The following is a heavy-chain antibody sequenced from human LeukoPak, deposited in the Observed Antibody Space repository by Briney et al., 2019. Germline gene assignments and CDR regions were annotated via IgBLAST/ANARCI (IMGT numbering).Heavy chain of an antibody. D-gene: IGHD2-2*01. CDR3: VGDIVVVSAAMGFDY. CDR1: GFTFSSYA. CDR2: ISGSGGST. V-gene: IGHV3-23*01. J-gene: IGHJ4*02. Sequence: QPGGSLRVFCAASGFTFSSYAMSWVRQAPGKGLEWVSAISGSGGSTYYADSVKGRFTISRDNSKNTLYLQMNSLRAEDTAVYYCVGDIVVVSAAMGFDYWGQGTLVTVSS.